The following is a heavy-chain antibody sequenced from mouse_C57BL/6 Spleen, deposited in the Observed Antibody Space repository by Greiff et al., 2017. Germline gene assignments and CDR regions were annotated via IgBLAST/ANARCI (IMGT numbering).Heavy chain of an antibody. J-gene: IGHJ3*01. V-gene: IGHV1-74*01. Sequence: QVQLQPGAELVKPGASVKVSCKASGYTFTSYWMHWVKQRPGQGLEWIGRIHPSDSDSNYNPKFKGKATLTVDKSTSTAYMQLSSLTSEDSAVYYCAMGFEAWFAYWGQGTLVTVSA. CDR1: GYTFTSYW. CDR2: IHPSDSDS. CDR3: AMGFEAWFAY.